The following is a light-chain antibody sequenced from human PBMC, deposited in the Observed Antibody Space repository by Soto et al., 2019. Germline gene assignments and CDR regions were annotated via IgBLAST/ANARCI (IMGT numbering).Light chain of an antibody. J-gene: IGKJ4*01. CDR1: QSVTSY. V-gene: IGKV3-20*01. CDR3: QQYRSSPPLT. CDR2: GAS. Sequence: ETVLTQSPGTLSLSPGERATLSCRASQSVTSYLAWYQQKPGQAPRLLIYGASSRATGIPDRFSGSGSGTDFTLTISRLEPEDFAVYYCQQYRSSPPLTFGGGTKVDIK.